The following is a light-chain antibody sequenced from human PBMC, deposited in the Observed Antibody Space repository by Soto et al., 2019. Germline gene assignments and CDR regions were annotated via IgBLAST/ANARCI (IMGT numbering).Light chain of an antibody. J-gene: IGKJ2*01. CDR3: QQYNTSPFT. Sequence: EIVLTQSPDTLSLSPGDRATLPCRASQSVRSYLAWYQENPGQAPRLLIFGASSRATGIPDRFSGSGSGTDFTLTITRLEPEDFALYYCQQYNTSPFTFGQGTKLEIK. CDR1: QSVRSY. CDR2: GAS. V-gene: IGKV3-20*01.